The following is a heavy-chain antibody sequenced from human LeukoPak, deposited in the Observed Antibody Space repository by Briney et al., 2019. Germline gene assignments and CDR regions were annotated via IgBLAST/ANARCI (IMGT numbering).Heavy chain of an antibody. D-gene: IGHD2-21*02. V-gene: IGHV1-69*01. CDR2: IIPIFGTA. Sequence: GASVKVSRKASGGTFSSYAISWVRQAPGQGLEWMGGIIPIFGTANYAQKFQGRVTITADESTSTAYMELSSLRSEDTAVYYCASLYCGGDCPWNAFDIWGQGTMVTVSS. CDR1: GGTFSSYA. CDR3: ASLYCGGDCPWNAFDI. J-gene: IGHJ3*02.